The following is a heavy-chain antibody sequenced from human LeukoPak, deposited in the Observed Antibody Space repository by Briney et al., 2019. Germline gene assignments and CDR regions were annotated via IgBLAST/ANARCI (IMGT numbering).Heavy chain of an antibody. Sequence: GASVKASCKASGGTFSSYAISWVRQAPGQGLEWMGGIIPIFGTANYAQKFQGRVTITTDESTSTAYMELSSLRSEDTAVYYCARGTLTGESWYYYYMDVWGKGTTVTVSS. V-gene: IGHV1-69*05. J-gene: IGHJ6*03. CDR3: ARGTLTGESWYYYYMDV. CDR1: GGTFSSYA. CDR2: IIPIFGTA. D-gene: IGHD7-27*01.